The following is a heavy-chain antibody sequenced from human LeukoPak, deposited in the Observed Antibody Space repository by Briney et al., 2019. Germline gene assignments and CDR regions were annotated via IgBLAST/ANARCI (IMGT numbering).Heavy chain of an antibody. D-gene: IGHD6-6*01. J-gene: IGHJ6*02. CDR2: INHSGST. CDR3: ARGRAAARQVYYYGMDV. CDR1: GGSFSGYY. Sequence: SETLSLTCAVYGGSFSGYYWSWIRQPQGKGLEWIGEINHSGSTNYNPSLKSRVTISVDTSKNQFSLKLSSVTAADTAVYYCARGRAAARQVYYYGMDVWGQGTTVTVSS. V-gene: IGHV4-34*01.